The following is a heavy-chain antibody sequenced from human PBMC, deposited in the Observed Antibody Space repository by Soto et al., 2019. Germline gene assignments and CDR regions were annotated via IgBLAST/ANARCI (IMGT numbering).Heavy chain of an antibody. V-gene: IGHV3-30-3*01. Sequence: QVQLVESGGGVVQPGRSLRLSCAASGFTFSSFAMHWVRQAPGKGLEWLAVISSDVVNYYYAESVKGRFTISRDNSKNTLDLQMNSLSNEDTTVYYCARGGAWTPEGLGYWGQGTLVTVSS. J-gene: IGHJ4*02. CDR1: GFTFSSFA. D-gene: IGHD2-15*01. CDR2: ISSDVVNY. CDR3: ARGGAWTPEGLGY.